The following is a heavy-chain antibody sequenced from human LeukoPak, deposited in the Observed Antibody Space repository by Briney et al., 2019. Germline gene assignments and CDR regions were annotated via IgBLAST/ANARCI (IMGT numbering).Heavy chain of an antibody. CDR3: ARETTMIVVVITDAFDI. CDR1: VGSISSGSYY. CDR2: IYTSGST. V-gene: IGHV4-61*02. J-gene: IGHJ3*02. Sequence: SQTLSLTCTVSVGSISSGSYYWSWIRQPAGKGLEWIGRIYTSGSTNYNPSLKSRVTISVDTSKNQFSLKLSSVTAADTAVYYCARETTMIVVVITDAFDIWGQGTMVTVSS. D-gene: IGHD3-22*01.